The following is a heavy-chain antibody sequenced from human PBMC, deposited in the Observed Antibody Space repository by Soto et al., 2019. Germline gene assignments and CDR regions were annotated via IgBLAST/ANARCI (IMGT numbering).Heavy chain of an antibody. CDR1: GYTFTSYG. J-gene: IGHJ4*02. CDR2: ISAYKVNT. V-gene: IGHV1-18*01. CDR3: ARTPRGWYGQYYFDY. Sequence: QVQLVQSGAEVKKPGASVKVSCKASGYTFTSYGISWVRQAPGQGREWMGWISAYKVNTNCAKKLRGRVTMPTDTSTRTAYMELRSLRSDDTAVYYCARTPRGWYGQYYFDYWGQGTLVTVSS. D-gene: IGHD6-19*01.